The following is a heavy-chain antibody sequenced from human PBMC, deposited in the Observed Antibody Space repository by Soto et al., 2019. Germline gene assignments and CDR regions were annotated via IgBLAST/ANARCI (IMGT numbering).Heavy chain of an antibody. V-gene: IGHV4-59*02. J-gene: IGHJ6*03. Sequence: QVQLQESGPGLVKPSETLSLTCSVADDSVDTYYWSWIRQSPGKGLEWIGNINYKGATAYNPPLQSRVTMSVDTSKNRFSLTLASVTAADTAVYYCARDHHGSGRSPFFYMDVWGKGTAVIVSS. CDR2: INYKGAT. D-gene: IGHD3-10*01. CDR1: DDSVDTYY. CDR3: ARDHHGSGRSPFFYMDV.